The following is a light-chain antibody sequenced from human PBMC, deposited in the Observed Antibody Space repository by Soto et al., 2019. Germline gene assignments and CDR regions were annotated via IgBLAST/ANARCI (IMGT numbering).Light chain of an antibody. CDR3: QQYVTSPLT. J-gene: IGKJ4*01. CDR2: DAS. CDR1: QSVSSSY. Sequence: EIVLTQSPGTLALSPGERATLSCRASQSVSSSYLAWYHQKPGQAPRLLIYDASSRATGIPDRFSGSGAGTDFTLTVSRLEPEDFAVYYCQQYVTSPLTFGGGTKVDIK. V-gene: IGKV3-20*01.